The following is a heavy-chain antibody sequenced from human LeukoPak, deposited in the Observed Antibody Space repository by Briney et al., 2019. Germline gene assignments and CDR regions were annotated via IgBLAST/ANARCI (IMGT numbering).Heavy chain of an antibody. D-gene: IGHD1-1*01. CDR1: GGSISSGGHY. V-gene: IGHV4-31*03. CDR3: ARERNGEAFDY. J-gene: IGHJ4*02. Sequence: PSETLSLTCTVSGGSISSGGHYWSWIRQHPGKGLEWIGYIYYSGSTYYSPSLKSRVTISVDTSKNQFSLKLSSVTAADTAVYYCARERNGEAFDYWGQGTLVTVSS. CDR2: IYYSGST.